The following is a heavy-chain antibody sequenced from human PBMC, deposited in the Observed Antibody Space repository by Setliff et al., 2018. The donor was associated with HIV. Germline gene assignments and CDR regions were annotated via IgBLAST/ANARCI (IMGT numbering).Heavy chain of an antibody. CDR2: IYTSGST. J-gene: IGHJ4*02. CDR1: GGSMSTYY. D-gene: IGHD4-17*01. CDR3: ARHVSVVPPTVVTPFGY. V-gene: IGHV4-59*08. Sequence: PSETLSLTCTVSGGSMSTYYWSWIRQPPGKGLEWIGYIYTSGSTNYNPSLRSRVTISVDTSKNHFSLRLSSVTAADTAMYYCARHVSVVPPTVVTPFGYWGQGTLVTVSS.